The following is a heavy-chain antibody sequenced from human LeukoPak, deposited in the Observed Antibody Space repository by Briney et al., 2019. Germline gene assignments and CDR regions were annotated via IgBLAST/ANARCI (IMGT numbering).Heavy chain of an antibody. CDR3: AKDRSGSYWNFDY. J-gene: IGHJ4*02. CDR1: GFTFSSYG. Sequence: GGTLRLSCAASGFTFSSYGMSWVRQAPGKGLEWVSGLSGSGGSTYYADSVKGRFTISRDNSKNTLYLQMNSLRAEDTAVYYCAKDRSGSYWNFDYGGQGTLVTVSS. V-gene: IGHV3-23*01. CDR2: LSGSGGST. D-gene: IGHD1-26*01.